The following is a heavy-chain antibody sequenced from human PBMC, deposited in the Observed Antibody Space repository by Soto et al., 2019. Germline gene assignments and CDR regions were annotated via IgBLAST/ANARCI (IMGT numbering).Heavy chain of an antibody. CDR1: GFSFSFYV. J-gene: IGHJ4*02. CDR3: AKDGGYYDTSGLYFDY. D-gene: IGHD3-22*01. V-gene: IGHV3-30*18. CDR2: ISYDGSNK. Sequence: PGGSLRLSCVASGFSFSFYVMHWVRQAPGKGLEWVALISYDGSNKYYADSVKGRFTISRDNSKNTLYLQMNSLRAEDTAVYYCAKDGGYYDTSGLYFDYWGQGTLVTVSS.